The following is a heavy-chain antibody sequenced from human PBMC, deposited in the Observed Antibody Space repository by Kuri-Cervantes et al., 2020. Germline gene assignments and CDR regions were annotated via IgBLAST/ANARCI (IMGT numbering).Heavy chain of an antibody. CDR1: GGSISSGGYY. CDR2: IYYSGST. CDR3: ASSYDILTDPFDY. Sequence: LRLSCTVSGGSISSGGYYWSWIRQPPGKGLEWIGYIYYSGSTYYNPSLKSRVTISVDTSKNQFSLKLSSVTAADTAVYYCASSYDILTDPFDYWGQGTLVTVSS. V-gene: IGHV4-30-4*01. D-gene: IGHD3-9*01. J-gene: IGHJ4*02.